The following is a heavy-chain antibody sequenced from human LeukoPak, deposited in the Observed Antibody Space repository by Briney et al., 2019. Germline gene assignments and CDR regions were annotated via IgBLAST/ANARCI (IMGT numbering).Heavy chain of an antibody. CDR2: IRYDGSNK. Sequence: PGGSLRLSCAASGFTFSSYGMHWVRQAPGKGLEWVAFIRYDGSNKYYADSVKGRFTISRDNSKNTLYLQMNSLRAEDTAVYYCATGSERFDPWGQGTLVTVSS. CDR1: GFTFSSYG. J-gene: IGHJ5*02. CDR3: ATGSERFDP. V-gene: IGHV3-30*02.